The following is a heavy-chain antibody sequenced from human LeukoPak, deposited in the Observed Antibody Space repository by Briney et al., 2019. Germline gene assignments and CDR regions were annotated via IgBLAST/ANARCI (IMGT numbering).Heavy chain of an antibody. CDR3: ARFESSYDSSVYYPPHFDY. CDR2: IYYSGRT. D-gene: IGHD3-22*01. J-gene: IGHJ4*02. V-gene: IGHV4-39*01. CDR1: GGSISSSSYY. Sequence: KPSETLSLTCAVSGGSISSSSYYWGWIRQPPGKGLESIGSIYYSGRTYYNPSRRRRVAISVDTSKNQFSPKLSSVAAADTAVYYCARFESSYDSSVYYPPHFDYWGQGTLVTVSS.